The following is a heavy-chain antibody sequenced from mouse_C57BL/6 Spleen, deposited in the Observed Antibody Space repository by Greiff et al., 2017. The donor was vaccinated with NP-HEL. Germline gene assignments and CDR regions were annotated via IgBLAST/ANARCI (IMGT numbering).Heavy chain of an antibody. CDR2: ISSGGSYT. V-gene: IGHV5-6*01. Sequence: EVQLQESGGDLVKPGGSLKLSCAASGFTFSSYGMSWVRQTPDKRLEWVATISSGGSYTYYPDSVKGRVTIPRDNAKNTLYLQMSSLKSEDTARYYCARPRQLRPTGFAYWGQGTLVTVSA. D-gene: IGHD3-2*02. CDR1: GFTFSSYG. CDR3: ARPRQLRPTGFAY. J-gene: IGHJ3*01.